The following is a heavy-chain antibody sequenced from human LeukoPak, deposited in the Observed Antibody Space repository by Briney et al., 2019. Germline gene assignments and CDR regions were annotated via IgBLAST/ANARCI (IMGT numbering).Heavy chain of an antibody. J-gene: IGHJ4*02. CDR3: ARDLGYCSGGSCFDY. CDR2: IYSGGST. Sequence: GGSLRLSCAASGFTVSRNYMSWVRQAPGKGLEWVSVIYSGGSTYYADSVKGRFTISRDNSKNTLYLQMNSLRAEDTAVYYCARDLGYCSGGSCFDYWGQGTLVTVSS. D-gene: IGHD2-15*01. CDR1: GFTVSRNY. V-gene: IGHV3-53*01.